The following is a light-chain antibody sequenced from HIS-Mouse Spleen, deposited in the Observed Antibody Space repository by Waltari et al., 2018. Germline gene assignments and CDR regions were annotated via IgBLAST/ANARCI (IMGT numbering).Light chain of an antibody. V-gene: IGLV2-23*01. Sequence: QSALTQPASVSGSPGQSLTISCTGTSSDVGSYNLLSWYQQHPGKAPKLMIYEGSKRPSGVSNRFSGSKSGNTASLTISGLQAEDEADYYCCSHAGSSTWVFGGGTKLTVL. CDR3: CSHAGSSTWV. CDR1: SSDVGSYNL. J-gene: IGLJ3*02. CDR2: EGS.